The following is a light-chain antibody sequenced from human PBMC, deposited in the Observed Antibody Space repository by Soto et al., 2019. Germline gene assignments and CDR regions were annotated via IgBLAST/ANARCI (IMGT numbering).Light chain of an antibody. J-gene: IGLJ2*01. V-gene: IGLV1-40*01. CDR1: SSNIGAGFD. Sequence: QLVLTQPPSVSGAPGQTVTISCTGSSSNIGAGFDVHWYQQVPGTAPKLVLYSNTARPSGVPDRFSGSRSGSSGSLAITGLQPEDEADYYCSSYAGTRVLFGGGTKLTVL. CDR3: SSYAGTRVL. CDR2: SNT.